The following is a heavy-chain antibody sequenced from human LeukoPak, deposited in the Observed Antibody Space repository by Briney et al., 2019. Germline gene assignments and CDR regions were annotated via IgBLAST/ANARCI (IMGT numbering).Heavy chain of an antibody. D-gene: IGHD5-24*01. CDR2: INAGNGKT. J-gene: IGHJ4*02. V-gene: IGHV1-3*01. CDR3: ARDRWLQFGPFDY. Sequence: ASVKVSCKASGYTCTNYAVHWVRQAPGQRLEWMGWINAGNGKTNYSQKFQVRVTLTRDTSASTVYMELSSLRSEDTAVYYCARDRWLQFGPFDYWGQGTLVTVSS. CDR1: GYTCTNYA.